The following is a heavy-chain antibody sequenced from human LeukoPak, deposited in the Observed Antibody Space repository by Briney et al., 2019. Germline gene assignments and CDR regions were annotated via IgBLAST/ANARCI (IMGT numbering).Heavy chain of an antibody. D-gene: IGHD6-13*01. Sequence: PSETLSLTCTVSGASIGSYYWSWIRQPPGKGLEWIGYISNSGNTNHNPSLKSRGTISVDTSKNQFSLKLSSVTAADTAVYYCARDANARYDSSWAYGMDVWGQGTTVTVSS. CDR3: ARDANARYDSSWAYGMDV. V-gene: IGHV4-4*08. J-gene: IGHJ6*02. CDR2: ISNSGNT. CDR1: GASIGSYY.